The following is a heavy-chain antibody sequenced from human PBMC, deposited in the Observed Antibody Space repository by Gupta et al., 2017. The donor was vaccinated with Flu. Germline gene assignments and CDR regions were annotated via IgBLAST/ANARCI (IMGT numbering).Heavy chain of an antibody. CDR3: TTDSSGGIAFDI. CDR2: LKSETDGGAA. J-gene: IGHJ3*02. V-gene: IGHV3-15*05. Sequence: VQLLESVGGLVTPGGSLRLSVEAAGCCFGSGYMNWVRQAPGKGMEWVGRLKSETDGGAADYAAPVKGRFTISRDDSKNTLWLQMNSLKTEDTAVYYCTTDSSGGIAFDIWGQGTPVTVSA. CDR1: GCCFGSGY. D-gene: IGHD3-10*01.